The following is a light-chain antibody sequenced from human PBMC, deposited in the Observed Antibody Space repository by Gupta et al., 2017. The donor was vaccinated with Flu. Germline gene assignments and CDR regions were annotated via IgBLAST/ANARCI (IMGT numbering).Light chain of an antibody. CDR2: DAS. J-gene: IGKJ4*01. CDR1: KDIINY. Sequence: PTSLAASVRDRITITCQASKDIINYLNWYQQKPGKAPKLLIYDASNLETGVPSRFSGSGSGTDFSVNISRLQPEDTATYYCQQYDNLPLTFGGGTKVEIK. V-gene: IGKV1-33*01. CDR3: QQYDNLPLT.